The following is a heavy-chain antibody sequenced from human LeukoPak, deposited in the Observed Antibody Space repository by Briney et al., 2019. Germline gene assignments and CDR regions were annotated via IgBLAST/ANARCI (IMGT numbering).Heavy chain of an antibody. J-gene: IGHJ6*02. V-gene: IGHV1-18*01. D-gene: IGHD5-18*01. CDR1: GYTFTSYG. Sequence: ASVKVSCKASGYTFTSYGFSWVRQAPGQGLEWMGWISAYNGNTNAARKFQGRLTMTTGTSTNTAYMELSSLRSEDTAVYYCAREGQDTAMVPNGMDVWGQGTTVTVSS. CDR3: AREGQDTAMVPNGMDV. CDR2: ISAYNGNT.